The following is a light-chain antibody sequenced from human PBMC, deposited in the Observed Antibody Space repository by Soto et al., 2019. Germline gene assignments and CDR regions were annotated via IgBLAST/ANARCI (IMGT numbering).Light chain of an antibody. Sequence: DVRMSQSPSSLSACVGNRVTITCQASQDIATYLNWYQQKPGKAPNLLIYDASNLETGVPSRFSGGGSGTHFTFTISNLQPEDIATYYCQQYDNLPPTWTFGQGTKVDI. V-gene: IGKV1-33*01. J-gene: IGKJ1*01. CDR2: DAS. CDR3: QQYDNLPPTWT. CDR1: QDIATY.